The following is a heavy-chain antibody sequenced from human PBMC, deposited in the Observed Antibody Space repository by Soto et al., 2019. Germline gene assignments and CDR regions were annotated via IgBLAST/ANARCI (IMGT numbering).Heavy chain of an antibody. V-gene: IGHV1-46*01. J-gene: IGHJ6*02. CDR1: GYTFTSYY. CDR3: ARDLFRSNYYYGMDV. Sequence: ASVKVSCKASGYTFTSYYMHWVRQASGQGLEWMGIINPSGGYTNYAQKFQGRVTMTRDTSTSTVYMELSSLRSEDTAVYYCARDLFRSNYYYGMDVWGQGTTVTVSS. CDR2: INPSGGYT. D-gene: IGHD4-4*01.